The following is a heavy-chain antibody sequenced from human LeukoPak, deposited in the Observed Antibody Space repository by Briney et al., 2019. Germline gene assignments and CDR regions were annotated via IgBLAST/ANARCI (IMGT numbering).Heavy chain of an antibody. CDR1: GGSFSGYY. Sequence: SETLSLTCAVHGGSFSGYYWSWIRQPPGKGLEWIGEINHSGSTSYNPSLKSRVITSVDTSKNQFSLKLSSVTAADTAVYYCARGRGYSYGPGFDPWAREPWSPSPQ. D-gene: IGHD5-18*01. V-gene: IGHV4-34*01. CDR2: INHSGST. J-gene: IGHJ5*02. CDR3: ARGRGYSYGPGFDP.